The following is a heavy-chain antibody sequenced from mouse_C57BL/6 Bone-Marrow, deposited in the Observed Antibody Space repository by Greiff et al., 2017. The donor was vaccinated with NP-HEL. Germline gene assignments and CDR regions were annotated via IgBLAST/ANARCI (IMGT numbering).Heavy chain of an antibody. Sequence: EVKLVESGPGLAKPSQTLSLTCSVTGYSITSDYWNWIRKFPGNKLEYMGYISYSGSTYYNPSLKSRISITRDTSKNQYYLQLNSVTTEDTATYHCARSPLWLRRNYYAMDYWGQGTSVTVSS. D-gene: IGHD2-2*01. V-gene: IGHV3-8*01. CDR1: GYSITSDY. CDR2: ISYSGST. CDR3: ARSPLWLRRNYYAMDY. J-gene: IGHJ4*01.